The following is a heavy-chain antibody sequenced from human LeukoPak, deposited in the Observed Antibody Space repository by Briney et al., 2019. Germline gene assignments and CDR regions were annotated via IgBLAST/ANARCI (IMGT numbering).Heavy chain of an antibody. D-gene: IGHD2-2*01. CDR2: IYTSGST. J-gene: IGHJ6*02. CDR3: ARDLLFHCSSTSCYWENYYGMDV. CDR1: GGSISSYY. Sequence: SETPSLTCTVSGGSISSYYWSWIRQPAGKGLEWIGRIYTSGSTNYNPSLKSRVTMSVDTSKNQFSLKLSSVTAADTAVYYCARDLLFHCSSTSCYWENYYGMDVWGQGTTVTVSS. V-gene: IGHV4-4*07.